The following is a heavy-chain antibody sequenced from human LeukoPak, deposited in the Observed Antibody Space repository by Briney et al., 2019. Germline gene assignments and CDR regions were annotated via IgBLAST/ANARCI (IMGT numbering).Heavy chain of an antibody. V-gene: IGHV4-31*03. CDR2: IYYSGST. D-gene: IGHD3-10*01. J-gene: IGHJ6*04. CDR3: ARDQSGYYDSGSYGMDV. Sequence: PSQTLSLTCTVSGGSISSGGYYWSWIRQHPGKGLEWIGYIYYSGSTYYNPSLKSRVTISVDTSKNQFSLKLSSVTAADTAVYYCARDQSGYYDSGSYGMDVWGKGTTVTVSS. CDR1: GGSISSGGYY.